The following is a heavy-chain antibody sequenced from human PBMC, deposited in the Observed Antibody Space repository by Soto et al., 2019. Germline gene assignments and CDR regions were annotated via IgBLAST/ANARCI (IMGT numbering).Heavy chain of an antibody. V-gene: IGHV4-34*01. J-gene: IGHJ5*02. Sequence: SETLSLTCAVYGGSFSGYYWSWIRQPPGKGLEWIGEINHSGSTNYNPSLKSRVTISVDTSKNQFSLKLSSVTAADTAVYYCARGNIVVVVAATPYNWFDPWGQGTLVTVSS. CDR1: GGSFSGYY. CDR3: ARGNIVVVVAATPYNWFDP. CDR2: INHSGST. D-gene: IGHD2-15*01.